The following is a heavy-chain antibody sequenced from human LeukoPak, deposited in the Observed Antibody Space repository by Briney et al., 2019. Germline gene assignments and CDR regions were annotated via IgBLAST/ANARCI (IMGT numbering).Heavy chain of an antibody. D-gene: IGHD3-9*01. J-gene: IGHJ5*02. Sequence: SETLSLTCTVSGGSISSSSYYWGWIRQPPGKGLEWIGSIYYSGSTYYNPSLKSRVTISVDTSKNQFSLKLSSVTAADTAVYYCVRDHHYDILTNWFDPWGQGTLVTVSS. CDR2: IYYSGST. CDR1: GGSISSSSYY. V-gene: IGHV4-39*07. CDR3: VRDHHYDILTNWFDP.